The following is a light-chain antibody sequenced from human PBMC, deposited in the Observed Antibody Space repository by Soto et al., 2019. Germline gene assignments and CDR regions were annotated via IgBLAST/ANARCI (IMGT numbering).Light chain of an antibody. V-gene: IGKV1-33*01. J-gene: IGKJ4*01. CDR2: DAS. Sequence: DIQMTQSPSSLSASVGDRVTITCQASQDISNYLNWYQQTPGKAPKLLIYDASNLETGVPSRFSGSGSGTDFTFTISSLQPEDIATYYCQQYDNLQLTFGGGTKVEIK. CDR1: QDISNY. CDR3: QQYDNLQLT.